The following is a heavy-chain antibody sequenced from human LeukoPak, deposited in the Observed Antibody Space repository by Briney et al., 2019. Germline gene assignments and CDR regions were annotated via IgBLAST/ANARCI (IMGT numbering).Heavy chain of an antibody. J-gene: IGHJ4*02. CDR2: VSTGSTYI. V-gene: IGHV3-21*01. D-gene: IGHD7-27*01. CDR1: GFTFSGFS. CDR3: ARWELTGEYYFDY. Sequence: GGSLRLSCAASGFTFSGFSMSWVRQAPGKGLEWVSSVSTGSTYIYYADSVKGRFTISRDNAKSSLYLQMNSLRAEDTAVYYCARWELTGEYYFDYWGQGTLVTVSS.